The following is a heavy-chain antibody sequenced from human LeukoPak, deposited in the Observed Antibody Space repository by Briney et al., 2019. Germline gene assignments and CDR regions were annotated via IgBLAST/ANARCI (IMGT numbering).Heavy chain of an antibody. J-gene: IGHJ6*02. CDR2: IYSGGST. V-gene: IGHV3-53*01. CDR3: ARDLNYGMDV. Sequence: GGSLRLSCAASGFTFSSYAMSWVRQAPGKGLEWVSVIYSGGSTYYADSVKGRFTISRDNSKNTLYLQMNSLRAEDTAVYYCARDLNYGMDVWGQGTTVTVSS. CDR1: GFTFSSYA.